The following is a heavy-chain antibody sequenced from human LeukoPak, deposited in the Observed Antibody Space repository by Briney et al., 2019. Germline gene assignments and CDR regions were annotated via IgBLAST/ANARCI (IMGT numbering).Heavy chain of an antibody. D-gene: IGHD5-24*01. J-gene: IGHJ6*03. Sequence: GGSLRLSCAASGFTFSSYSMNWVRQAPGKGLEWVSSISSSSSYIYYADSVKGRFTISRDNAKNSLYLQMNSLRAEDTSVYYCAREGPRSLYYYYYYMDVWGKGTTVTVSS. CDR2: ISSSSSYI. V-gene: IGHV3-21*01. CDR1: GFTFSSYS. CDR3: AREGPRSLYYYYYYMDV.